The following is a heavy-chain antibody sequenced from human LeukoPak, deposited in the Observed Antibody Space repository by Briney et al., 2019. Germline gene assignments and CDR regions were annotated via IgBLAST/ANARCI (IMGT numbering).Heavy chain of an antibody. CDR2: IYYSGST. V-gene: IGHV4-59*12. D-gene: IGHD5-12*01. J-gene: IGHJ3*02. Sequence: PSETLSLTCTVSGGSISSYYWSWIRQPPGKGLEWIGYIYYSGSTNYNPSLKSRVTISVDTSKNQFSLKLSSVTAADTAVYYCARVGYSGYDYVHAFDIWGQGTMVTVSS. CDR3: ARVGYSGYDYVHAFDI. CDR1: GGSISSYY.